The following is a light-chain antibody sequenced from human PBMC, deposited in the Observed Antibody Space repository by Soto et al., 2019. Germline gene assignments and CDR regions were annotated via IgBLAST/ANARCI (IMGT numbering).Light chain of an antibody. V-gene: IGKV1-39*01. CDR2: AAS. CDR1: QSISYY. Sequence: DIQMTQSPSSLSASVGDRVTITCRASQSISYYLNWYQQKPGKAPKLLIYAASSLQSGVPSRFSGSGSGTDFTLTINGLQPEDFATYYCQQSYSTPQTFGQGTKVEI. J-gene: IGKJ1*01. CDR3: QQSYSTPQT.